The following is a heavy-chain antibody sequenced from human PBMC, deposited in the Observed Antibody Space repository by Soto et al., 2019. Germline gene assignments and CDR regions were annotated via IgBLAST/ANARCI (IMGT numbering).Heavy chain of an antibody. CDR3: AKNFGA. CDR1: GGSLSDSY. Sequence: QVQLQQWGAGLLKPSETLSLTCAVYGGSLSDSYWSWIRQPPGKGLEWIGDINHSGAANYNPSRKNRATISVDTSQNHFSLRLNSVTAADTAVYYCAKNFGAWGQGTLVAVSS. CDR2: INHSGAA. V-gene: IGHV4-34*02. D-gene: IGHD3-10*01. J-gene: IGHJ5*02.